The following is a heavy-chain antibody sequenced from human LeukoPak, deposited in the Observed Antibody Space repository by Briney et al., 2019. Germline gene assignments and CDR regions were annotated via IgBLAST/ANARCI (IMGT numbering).Heavy chain of an antibody. D-gene: IGHD2-2*01. J-gene: IGHJ5*02. Sequence: SVKVSCKASGGTFSSYAISWVRQAPGQGLEWIGGIIPIFGTANYAQKFQGRVTITTDESTSTAYMELSSLRSEDTAVYYCARYLLDCSSTSCYNWFDPWGQGTLVTVSS. V-gene: IGHV1-69*05. CDR1: GGTFSSYA. CDR3: ARYLLDCSSTSCYNWFDP. CDR2: IIPIFGTA.